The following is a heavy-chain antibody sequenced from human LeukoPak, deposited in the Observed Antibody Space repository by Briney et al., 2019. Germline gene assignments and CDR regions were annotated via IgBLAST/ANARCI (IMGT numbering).Heavy chain of an antibody. CDR3: TKELHVAVAVADYYYFYMDV. CDR2: INGGGNTT. J-gene: IGHJ6*03. D-gene: IGHD6-19*01. CDR1: GFAFSSFA. Sequence: PGGSLRLSCAASGFAFSSFAMGWVRQSPGKGLEWLSTINGGGNTTFYADSVKGRFTISRANSKNTLYLHMDGLRPDDTAIYYCTKELHVAVAVADYYYFYMDVWGRGTAVSVSS. V-gene: IGHV3-23*01.